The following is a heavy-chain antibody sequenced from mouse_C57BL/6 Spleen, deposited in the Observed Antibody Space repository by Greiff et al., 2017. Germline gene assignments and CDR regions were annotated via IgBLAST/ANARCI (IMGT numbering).Heavy chain of an antibody. CDR2: IHPNSGST. CDR3: ARDYYGYWYFDV. J-gene: IGHJ1*03. Sequence: QVQLQKPGAELVKPGASVKLSCKASGYTFTSYWMHWVKQRPGQGLEWIGMIHPNSGSTNYNEKFKSKATLTVDKSSSTAYMQLSSLTSEDSAVYYCARDYYGYWYFDVWGTGTTVTVSS. CDR1: GYTFTSYW. D-gene: IGHD1-1*01. V-gene: IGHV1-64*01.